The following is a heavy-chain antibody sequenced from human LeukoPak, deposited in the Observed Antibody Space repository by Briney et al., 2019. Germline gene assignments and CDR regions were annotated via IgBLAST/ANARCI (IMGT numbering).Heavy chain of an antibody. CDR1: GFTFSSYA. CDR3: ARTRDDSGCFDL. D-gene: IGHD6-19*01. Sequence: PGGSLRLSCTASGFTFSSYAMSWVRQAPGKGLEWVSVISGSGGSTYYGDSVKGRFTISRDNSKNTLYLQMNSLRAEDTAVYYCARTRDDSGCFDLWGQGTLVTVSS. CDR2: ISGSGGST. V-gene: IGHV3-23*01. J-gene: IGHJ4*02.